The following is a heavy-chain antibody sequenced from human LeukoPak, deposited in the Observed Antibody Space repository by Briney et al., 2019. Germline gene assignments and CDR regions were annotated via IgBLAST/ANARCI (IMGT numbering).Heavy chain of an antibody. CDR2: INHSGST. CDR3: ARGQGYCSSTSCYMGWFDP. CDR1: GGSFSGYY. V-gene: IGHV4-34*01. D-gene: IGHD2-2*02. J-gene: IGHJ5*02. Sequence: PSETLSLTCAVYGGSFSGYYWSWIRQPPGKGLEWIGEINHSGSTNYNPSLKSRVTISVDTSKNQFSLKRSSVTAADTAVYYCARGQGYCSSTSCYMGWFDPWGQGTLVTVSS.